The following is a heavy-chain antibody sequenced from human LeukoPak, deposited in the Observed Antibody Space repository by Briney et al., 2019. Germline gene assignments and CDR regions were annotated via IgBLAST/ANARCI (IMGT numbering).Heavy chain of an antibody. D-gene: IGHD2-15*01. CDR2: IKRDGGEK. CDR3: ARDHPAAGGFFDY. Sequence: GGSLRLSCEASTFTFTPGWMSWVRQAPGKGLEWVAMIKRDGGEKHYVDSVKGRFTISRDNAKNSLYLQMNSLRAEDTAVYYCARDHPAAGGFFDYWGQGTLVTVSS. V-gene: IGHV3-7*01. J-gene: IGHJ4*02. CDR1: TFTFTPGW.